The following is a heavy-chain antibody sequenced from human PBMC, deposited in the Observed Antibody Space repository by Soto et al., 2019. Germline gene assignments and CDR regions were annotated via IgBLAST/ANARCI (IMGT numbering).Heavy chain of an antibody. J-gene: IGHJ6*02. Sequence: ASVKVSCKASGYTFTSYGISWVRQAPGQGLEWMGWISAYNGNTNYAQKLQGRVTMTTDTSTSTAYMELRSLRSDDTAVYYCASGARIQLWRGVHYYYYGMDVWGQGTTVTVSS. V-gene: IGHV1-18*01. CDR2: ISAYNGNT. CDR1: GYTFTSYG. CDR3: ASGARIQLWRGVHYYYYGMDV. D-gene: IGHD5-18*01.